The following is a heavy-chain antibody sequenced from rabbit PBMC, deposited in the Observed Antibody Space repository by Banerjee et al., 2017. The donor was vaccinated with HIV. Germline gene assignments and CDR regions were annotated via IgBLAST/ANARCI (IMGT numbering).Heavy chain of an antibody. V-gene: IGHV1S40*01. D-gene: IGHD2-1*01. CDR2: IYTGSGHT. Sequence: QSLEESGGDLVKPGASLTLTCTASGFSFSSGYDICWVRQAPGKGLEWIACIYTGSGHTYYASWAKGRFTISSHNAQNTLYLQLNSLTAADTATYFCVRDHSYDDYGDYLAFDLWGPGTL. CDR1: GFSFSSGYD. J-gene: IGHJ4*01. CDR3: VRDHSYDDYGDYLAFDL.